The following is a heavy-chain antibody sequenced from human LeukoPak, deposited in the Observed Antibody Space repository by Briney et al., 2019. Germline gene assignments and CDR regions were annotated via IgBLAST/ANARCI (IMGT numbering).Heavy chain of an antibody. Sequence: SETLSLTCTVSGGSISSYYWSWIRQPPGKGLEWIGYIYYSGSTNYNPSLKSRVTISVDTSKNQFSLKLSSVTAADTAVYYCARGYSSWYDSDYYYYMDVWGKGTTVTVSS. CDR3: ARGYSSWYDSDYYYYMDV. D-gene: IGHD6-13*01. J-gene: IGHJ6*03. CDR1: GGSISSYY. V-gene: IGHV4-59*01. CDR2: IYYSGST.